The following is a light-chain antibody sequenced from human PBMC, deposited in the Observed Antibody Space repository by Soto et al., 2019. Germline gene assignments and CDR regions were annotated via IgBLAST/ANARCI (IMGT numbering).Light chain of an antibody. V-gene: IGKV1-33*01. CDR2: DAS. CDR1: EDISNY. CDR3: QQYDNLRDVT. Sequence: DIQMTQSPSSLSAFVGDRVTITCQASEDISNYLNWYQQKPGKAPKLLIYDASTLETGVPSRFSGSRSGTDFTFTISILQPEDVGTYYCQQYDNLRDVTFGGGTMVDI. J-gene: IGKJ4*01.